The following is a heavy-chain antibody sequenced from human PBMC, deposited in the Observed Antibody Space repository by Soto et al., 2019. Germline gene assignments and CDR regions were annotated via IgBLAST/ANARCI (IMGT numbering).Heavy chain of an antibody. Sequence: ASVKVSFKASGYTFTGYYMHWVRQAPGQGLEWMGWINPNSGGTNSAQKFQGRVTMTRDTSISTAYMELSRLRSDDTAVYYWARGGALVTAPLDYWGQATLVTVSS. CDR2: INPNSGGT. CDR1: GYTFTGYY. CDR3: ARGGALVTAPLDY. J-gene: IGHJ4*02. D-gene: IGHD2-21*02. V-gene: IGHV1-2*02.